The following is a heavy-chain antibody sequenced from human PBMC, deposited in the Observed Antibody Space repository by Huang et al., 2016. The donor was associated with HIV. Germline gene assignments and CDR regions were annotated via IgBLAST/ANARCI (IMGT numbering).Heavy chain of an antibody. CDR2: ISFDGRNK. D-gene: IGHD6-19*01. Sequence: QVQLVESGGGVVQPGGSRRLSCAVSGFTFRDHPMHWVRQAPGKGLEWVAVISFDGRNKFYADFVRGRFTISRDNSKNILYLQLNSLTPADTSIYYCARDTTTVAGLDFWGQGALVTVSS. J-gene: IGHJ4*02. V-gene: IGHV3-30*14. CDR1: GFTFRDHP. CDR3: ARDTTTVAGLDF.